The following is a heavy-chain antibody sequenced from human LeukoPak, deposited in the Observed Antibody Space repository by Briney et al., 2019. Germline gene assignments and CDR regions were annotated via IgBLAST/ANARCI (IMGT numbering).Heavy chain of an antibody. D-gene: IGHD3-16*01. CDR3: AREVGGSAFDI. Sequence: PGRSLRLSCAASGFTFSIYGMHWVRQAPGKGLEWVAVIWNDGSNKYYADSVKGRFTISRDNSKNTLYLQMNSLRAEDTAVYYCAREVGGSAFDIWGQGTMVTVSS. CDR1: GFTFSIYG. V-gene: IGHV3-33*01. J-gene: IGHJ3*02. CDR2: IWNDGSNK.